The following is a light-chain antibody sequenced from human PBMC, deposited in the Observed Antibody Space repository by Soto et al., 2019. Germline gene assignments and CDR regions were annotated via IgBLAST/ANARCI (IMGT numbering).Light chain of an antibody. CDR1: SSNIGTNY. CDR3: ATWDSSLRAL. Sequence: QSVLTQPPSVSAAPGQKVTISCSGSSSNIGTNYVSWYQQLPGTAPKLLIYDNNKRPSGIPDRFSGSKSGTSATLDITGLQTGDEADYYCATWDSSLRALFGGGTKVTVL. J-gene: IGLJ2*01. CDR2: DNN. V-gene: IGLV1-51*01.